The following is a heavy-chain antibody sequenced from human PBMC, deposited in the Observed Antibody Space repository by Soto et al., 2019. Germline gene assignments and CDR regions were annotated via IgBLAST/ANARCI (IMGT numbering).Heavy chain of an antibody. V-gene: IGHV5-10-1*01. CDR1: GYSFTSYW. Sequence: GESLKISCKGSGYSFTSYWISWVRQMPGKGLEWMGRINPSDSYTNYSPSYQGHVTISTDKSISTAYLQWSSLKASDTAMYYCARPAYSGYDYGLDPWGQGTLVTVSS. D-gene: IGHD5-12*01. CDR3: ARPAYSGYDYGLDP. J-gene: IGHJ5*02. CDR2: INPSDSYT.